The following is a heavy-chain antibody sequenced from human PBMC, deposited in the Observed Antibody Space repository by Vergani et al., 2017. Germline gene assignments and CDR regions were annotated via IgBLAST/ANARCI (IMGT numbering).Heavy chain of an antibody. J-gene: IGHJ4*02. D-gene: IGHD3-10*01. CDR2: IYHSGGA. Sequence: QLHLQESGPGLVKPSETLSLTCTVSGGSITSRSYYWGWIRQPPGKGLEWIGNIYHSGGAYYNPSLKGRVTISVDTSKNQFSLEVTSVTAADTALYYCARHGGSGNFYHLFDFWGQGTLVTVSS. CDR3: ARHGGSGNFYHLFDF. CDR1: GGSITSRSYY. V-gene: IGHV4-39*01.